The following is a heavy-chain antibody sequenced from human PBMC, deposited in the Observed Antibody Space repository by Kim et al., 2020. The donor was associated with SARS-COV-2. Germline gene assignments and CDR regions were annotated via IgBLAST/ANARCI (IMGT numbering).Heavy chain of an antibody. Sequence: ASVKVSCKASGYGFTGYYIHWVRQAPGQGLEWMGWINPNSGGANSAENLQGRVTMTRDTSITTAYMELTRLRSDDTAVYYCARDPGWGSYYFDYWGQGTLVTVSS. J-gene: IGHJ4*02. D-gene: IGHD6-19*01. CDR2: INPNSGGA. CDR1: GYGFTGYY. V-gene: IGHV1-2*02. CDR3: ARDPGWGSYYFDY.